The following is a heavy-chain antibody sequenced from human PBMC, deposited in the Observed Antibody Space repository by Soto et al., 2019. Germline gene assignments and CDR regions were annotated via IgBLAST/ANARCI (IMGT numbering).Heavy chain of an antibody. D-gene: IGHD3-22*01. CDR3: AKDMSYYDSSGPFDY. CDR1: GFTFDDYA. V-gene: IGHV3-9*01. J-gene: IGHJ4*02. CDR2: ISWNSGSI. Sequence: GGSLRLSCAASGFTFDDYAMHWVRQAPGKGLEWVSGISWNSGSIGYADSVKGRFTISRDNAKNSLYLQMNSLRAEDTALYYCAKDMSYYDSSGPFDYWGQGTLVTVSS.